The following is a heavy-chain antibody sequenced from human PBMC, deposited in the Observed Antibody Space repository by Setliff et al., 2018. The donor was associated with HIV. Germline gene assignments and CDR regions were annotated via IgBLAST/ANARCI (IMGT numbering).Heavy chain of an antibody. CDR2: IYYIGGT. J-gene: IGHJ6*03. D-gene: IGHD6-19*01. Sequence: SETLSLTCTVSGGSISSSSYYWSWIRLPPGKGLDWIGYIYYIGGTNYNPSLKSRVTISIDTSKSQFSLKLTSVSAADTAIYYCARVPYPADYYIDVWGKGTKVTVSS. CDR1: GGSISSSSYY. V-gene: IGHV4-61*01. CDR3: ARVPYPADYYIDV.